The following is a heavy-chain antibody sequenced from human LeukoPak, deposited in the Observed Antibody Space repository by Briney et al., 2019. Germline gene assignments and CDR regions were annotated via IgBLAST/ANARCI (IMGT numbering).Heavy chain of an antibody. CDR3: AKSVGGLRIPRRPFDY. CDR1: GFTFSSYG. V-gene: IGHV3-30*18. J-gene: IGHJ4*02. CDR2: ISYDGSNK. D-gene: IGHD3-16*01. Sequence: PGGSLRLSFAASGFTFSSYGMHWVRQAPGKGLEWVAVISYDGSNKYYADSVKGRFTISRDNSKNTLYLQMNSLRAEDTAVYYCAKSVGGLRIPRRPFDYWGQGTLVTVSS.